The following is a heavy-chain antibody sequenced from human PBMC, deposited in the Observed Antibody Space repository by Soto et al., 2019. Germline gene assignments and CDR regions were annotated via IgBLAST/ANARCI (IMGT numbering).Heavy chain of an antibody. CDR1: GYTFTGYY. V-gene: IGHV1-2*04. CDR2: INPNSGGT. J-gene: IGHJ5*02. CDR3: ARGGCSGGSCYPTHGGFDP. Sequence: GASVKVSCKASGYTFTGYYMHWVRQAPGQGLEWTGWINPNSGGTNYAQKFQGWVTMTRDTSISTAYMELSRLRSDDTAVYYCARGGCSGGSCYPTHGGFDPWGQGTLVTVSS. D-gene: IGHD2-15*01.